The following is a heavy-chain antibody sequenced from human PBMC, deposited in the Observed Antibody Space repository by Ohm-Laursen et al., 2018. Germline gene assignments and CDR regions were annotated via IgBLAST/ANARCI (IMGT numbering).Heavy chain of an antibody. CDR1: SATISYNY. J-gene: IGHJ3*02. Sequence: SLRLSFTSSVSSATISYNYWSWLPPAQGKGLEWIGNIYYSGTTNYNPSLKSRVTISLNTSKNQFYLKLGSVTAADTAVYYCARRGHAFDIWGQGTMVTVSS. CDR3: ARRGHAFDI. CDR2: IYYSGTT. V-gene: IGHV4-59*01.